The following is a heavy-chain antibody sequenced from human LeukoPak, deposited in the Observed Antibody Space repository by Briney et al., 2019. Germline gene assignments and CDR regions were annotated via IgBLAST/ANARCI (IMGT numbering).Heavy chain of an antibody. V-gene: IGHV3-48*04. CDR2: ISSSGSII. Sequence: GGSLRLSCAASGFTFSSYNMNWVRQAPGKGLEWVSYISSSGSIISYADSVKGRFTISRDNANNSLYLQMNSLRAEDTAVYYCARVSIAAAHFDYWARGPWSPSPQ. J-gene: IGHJ4*02. CDR1: GFTFSSYN. CDR3: ARVSIAAAHFDY. D-gene: IGHD6-13*01.